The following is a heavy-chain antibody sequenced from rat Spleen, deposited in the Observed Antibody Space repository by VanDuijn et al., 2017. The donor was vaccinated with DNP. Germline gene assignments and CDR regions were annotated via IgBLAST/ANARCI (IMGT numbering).Heavy chain of an antibody. CDR3: ARMHYGCDN. D-gene: IGHD1-11*01. J-gene: IGHJ2*01. CDR2: INSAGST. CDR1: GYSISTSYR. V-gene: IGHV3-3*01. Sequence: EVQLQESGPGLVKPSQSLSLTCSVTGYSISTSYRWNWIRKFPGNKLEWMGNINSAGSTHYNPSPKSRISIPRDTSKNQFFLQVISVTPEDTATYYCARMHYGCDNWGQGVMVTVSS.